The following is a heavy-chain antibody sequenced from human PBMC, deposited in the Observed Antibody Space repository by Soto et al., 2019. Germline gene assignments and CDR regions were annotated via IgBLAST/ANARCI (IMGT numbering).Heavy chain of an antibody. Sequence: PGGSLRLSCAASGFTFSDYYMSWIRQAPGKGLEWVSYISSSGSTIYYADSVKGRFTISRDNAKNSLYLQMNSLRAEDTAVYYCARDRGEYSSGKGGGVTYYYYGMDVWGQGTTVTVSS. CDR2: ISSSGSTI. D-gene: IGHD6-19*01. J-gene: IGHJ6*02. V-gene: IGHV3-11*01. CDR1: GFTFSDYY. CDR3: ARDRGEYSSGKGGGVTYYYYGMDV.